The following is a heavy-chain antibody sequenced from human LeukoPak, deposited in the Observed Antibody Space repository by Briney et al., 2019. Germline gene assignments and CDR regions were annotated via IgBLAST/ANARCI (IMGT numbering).Heavy chain of an antibody. V-gene: IGHV5-10-1*01. J-gene: IGHJ6*02. CDR1: GYSFTSYW. CDR3: ARQGAVAGTRYHYGMDV. CDR2: IDPSDSYT. Sequence: GESLKISCKGSGYSFTSYWISWVRQMPGKGLEWMGKIDPSDSYTNYSPSFQGRVTISADKSISTAYLQWSSLKASDTAMYYCARQGAVAGTRYHYGMDVWGQGTTVTVSS. D-gene: IGHD6-19*01.